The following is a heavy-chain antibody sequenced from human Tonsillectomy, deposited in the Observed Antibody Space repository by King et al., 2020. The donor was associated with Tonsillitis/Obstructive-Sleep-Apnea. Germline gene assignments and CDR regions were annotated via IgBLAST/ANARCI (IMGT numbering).Heavy chain of an antibody. CDR1: GFTFSSYA. D-gene: IGHD3-3*01. Sequence: VQLVESGGGVVQPGRSLSLSCAASGFTFSSYAMHWVRQAPGKGLEWVAVISYDGSNKYYADSVKGRFTISRDNSKNTLYLQMNSLRAEDTAVYYCARDVLRFLEWLLPTDYWGQGTLVTVSS. J-gene: IGHJ4*02. CDR3: ARDVLRFLEWLLPTDY. V-gene: IGHV3-30*01. CDR2: ISYDGSNK.